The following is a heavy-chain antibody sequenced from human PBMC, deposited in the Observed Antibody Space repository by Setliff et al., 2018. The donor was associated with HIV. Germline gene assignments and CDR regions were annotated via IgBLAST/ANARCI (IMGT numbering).Heavy chain of an antibody. J-gene: IGHJ4*02. CDR2: ISSSGNT. CDR3: AREESTEDMAVYHCARGPGYFDYVWGTYHTLDYFES. V-gene: IGHV4-39*02. Sequence: PSETLSLTCTVSGGSISSTSYYWGWIRQPPGTGLEWIGSISSSGNTYYNPSLKSRVTTSVDTPKNQFSLKLNSVTAADTAVYYCAREESTEDMAVYHCARGPGYFDYVWGTYHTLDYFESWGQGTLVTVSS. D-gene: IGHD3-16*02. CDR1: GGSISSTSYY.